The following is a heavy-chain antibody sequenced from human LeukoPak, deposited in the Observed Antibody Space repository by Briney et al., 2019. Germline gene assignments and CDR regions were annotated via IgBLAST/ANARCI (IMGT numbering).Heavy chain of an antibody. CDR1: GFTFSSYS. J-gene: IGHJ6*02. Sequence: PGGSLRLSCAASGFTFSSYSMNWVRQAPGKGLEWVSSISSSSSYIYYADSVKGRFTISRDNAKNSLYLQMNSLRAEDTAAYYCARDSSGWYVGDYYYYYGMDVWGQGTTVTVSS. V-gene: IGHV3-21*01. CDR3: ARDSSGWYVGDYYYYYGMDV. CDR2: ISSSSSYI. D-gene: IGHD6-19*01.